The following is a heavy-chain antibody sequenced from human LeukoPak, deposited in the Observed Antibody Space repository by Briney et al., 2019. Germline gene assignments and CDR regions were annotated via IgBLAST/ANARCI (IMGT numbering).Heavy chain of an antibody. Sequence: PGGSLRLSCATSGFTFSNYGMSWVRLAPGKGLEWVSSISRSGITTHYADSVKGRFAIYRDNSKDTLYLQMDSLRAEDTAVYYCAKPLPYYYDSSGPLDYWGQGTLVTVSS. CDR2: ISRSGITT. D-gene: IGHD3-22*01. CDR1: GFTFSNYG. CDR3: AKPLPYYYDSSGPLDY. J-gene: IGHJ4*02. V-gene: IGHV3-23*01.